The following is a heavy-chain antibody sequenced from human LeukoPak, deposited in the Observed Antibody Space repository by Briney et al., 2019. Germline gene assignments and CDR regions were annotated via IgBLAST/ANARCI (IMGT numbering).Heavy chain of an antibody. CDR1: GYTFTSYG. Sequence: AASVKVSCKASGYTFTSYGISWVRQAPGQGLEWMGGIIPIFGTANYAQKFQGRVTITADKSTSTAYMELSSLRSEDTAVYYCARDSTVTTAQAYYYYYMDVWGKGTTVTVSS. CDR2: IIPIFGTA. CDR3: ARDSTVTTAQAYYYYYMDV. V-gene: IGHV1-69*06. J-gene: IGHJ6*03. D-gene: IGHD4-17*01.